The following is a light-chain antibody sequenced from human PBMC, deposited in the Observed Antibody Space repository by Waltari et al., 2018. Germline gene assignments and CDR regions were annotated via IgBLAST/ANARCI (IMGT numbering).Light chain of an antibody. V-gene: IGKV1-5*03. J-gene: IGKJ4*01. CDR2: KAS. Sequence: DIQMTQSPSTLSASVGDRVTLTCRASQNINRWLAWYQQKPGTVPKLLIFKASSLKSGVPSRFSGSGSGTEFTLTISSLQPDDFATYYCQQYDSYSLTFGGGTKVEI. CDR3: QQYDSYSLT. CDR1: QNINRW.